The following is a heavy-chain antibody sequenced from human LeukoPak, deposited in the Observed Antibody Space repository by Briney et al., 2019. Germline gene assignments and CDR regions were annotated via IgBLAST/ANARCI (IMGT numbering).Heavy chain of an antibody. V-gene: IGHV3-23*01. D-gene: IGHD5-12*01. CDR1: GFTFSTYP. Sequence: PGGSLRLSCAASGFTFSTYPMSWVRQAPGKGLEWVSSISGSGGVTYYADSVKGRFTSSRDNSKNTLYLQMNSLRAEDTAIYYCARYIVAAIGAFDYWGQGTLFTFFS. CDR3: ARYIVAAIGAFDY. J-gene: IGHJ4*02. CDR2: ISGSGGVT.